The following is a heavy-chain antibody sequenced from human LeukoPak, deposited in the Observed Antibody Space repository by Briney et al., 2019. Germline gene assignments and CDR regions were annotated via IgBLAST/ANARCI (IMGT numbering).Heavy chain of an antibody. D-gene: IGHD6-13*01. CDR3: AKEQYSSSWPDY. Sequence: PGGSLRLSCAASGFTFSSYGMHWVRQAPGKGLEWVAVIWYDGSNKYYADSVKGRFIISRDNSKNTLYLQMNSLRAEDTAVYYCAKEQYSSSWPDYWGQGTLVTVSS. CDR1: GFTFSSYG. CDR2: IWYDGSNK. J-gene: IGHJ4*02. V-gene: IGHV3-33*06.